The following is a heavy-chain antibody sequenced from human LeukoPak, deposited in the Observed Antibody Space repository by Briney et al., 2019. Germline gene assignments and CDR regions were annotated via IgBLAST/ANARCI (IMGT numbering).Heavy chain of an antibody. CDR1: GYSISSGYY. Sequence: SETLSLTCAVSGYSISSGYYWGWIRQPPGKGLEWIGSIYHSGSTYYNPSLKSRVTISVGTSKNQFSLKLSSVTAADTAVYYCAGSDYSIPWGQGTLVTVSS. D-gene: IGHD4-11*01. CDR2: IYHSGST. V-gene: IGHV4-38-2*01. J-gene: IGHJ4*02. CDR3: AGSDYSIP.